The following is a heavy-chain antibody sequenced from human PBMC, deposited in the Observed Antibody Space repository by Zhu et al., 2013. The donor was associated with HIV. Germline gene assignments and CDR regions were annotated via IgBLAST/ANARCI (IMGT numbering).Heavy chain of an antibody. D-gene: IGHD6-13*01. V-gene: IGHV1-2*04. CDR2: INPNSGGT. J-gene: IGHJ6*02. CDR1: GYTFTGYY. Sequence: QVQLVQSGAEVKKPGASVKVSCKASGYTFTGYYMHWVRQAPGQGLEWMGWINPNSGGTNYAQKFQGWVTMTRDTSISTAYMELSRLRSDDTAVYYCARDLGRDSSSQRWYYYGMDVWGQGTTVTVSS. CDR3: ARDLGRDSSSQRWYYYGMDV.